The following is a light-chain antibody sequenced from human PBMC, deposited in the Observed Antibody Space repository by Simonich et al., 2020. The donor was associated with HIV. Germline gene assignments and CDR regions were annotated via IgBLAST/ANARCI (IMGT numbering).Light chain of an antibody. CDR2: DVK. V-gene: IGLV2-14*01. Sequence: QSALTQPASVSGSPGQSITISCTGTSGDVGGYKYVSWYQQHPGKAPKLMIYDVKNRPSGVSNRFSGSKSGNTASLTISGLQAEDEADYYCNSYTSSSPWVFGGGTKLTVL. CDR3: NSYTSSSPWV. CDR1: SGDVGGYKY. J-gene: IGLJ3*02.